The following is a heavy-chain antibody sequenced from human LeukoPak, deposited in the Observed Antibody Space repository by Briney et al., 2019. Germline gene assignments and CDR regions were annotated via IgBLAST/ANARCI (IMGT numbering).Heavy chain of an antibody. D-gene: IGHD2-15*01. CDR3: AKNVVVKRYIDF. CDR2: ISGGGRTT. Sequence: GGSLRLSCAASGFTFSNHAMSWVRQAPGKGQQWVAVISGGGRTTEYEDFVKGRFTTSRDNSKNTLSLQMNSLTVEDTAIYFCAKNVVVKRYIDFWGQGTLVTVSS. CDR1: GFTFSNHA. J-gene: IGHJ4*02. V-gene: IGHV3-23*01.